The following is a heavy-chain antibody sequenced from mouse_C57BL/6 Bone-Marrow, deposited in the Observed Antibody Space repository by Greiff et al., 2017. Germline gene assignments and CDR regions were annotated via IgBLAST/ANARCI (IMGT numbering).Heavy chain of an antibody. Sequence: QVQLQQPGAALVKPGASVKMSCKASGYTFTSYWITWVKQRPGQGLEWIGDLYPGSGSTNYNEKFKSKATLTVDTSSSTAYRQLSSLTSEDSAVYYCARPYYSNYWYFDVWGTGTTVTVSS. CDR1: GYTFTSYW. V-gene: IGHV1-55*01. D-gene: IGHD2-5*01. J-gene: IGHJ1*03. CDR2: LYPGSGST. CDR3: ARPYYSNYWYFDV.